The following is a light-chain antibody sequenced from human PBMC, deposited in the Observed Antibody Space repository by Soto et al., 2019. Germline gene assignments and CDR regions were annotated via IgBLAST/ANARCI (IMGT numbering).Light chain of an antibody. CDR1: QGISSW. CDR2: AAS. CDR3: HQSNSFPFT. V-gene: IGKV1-12*01. J-gene: IGKJ4*01. Sequence: IQMTQSLSSVSASVGDGVTITCRTSQGISSWLAWYQQRPGKAHKLLIYAASSLQSGVPSRFSGSGSGTDFALTIHSQQPEDFATYIFHQSNSFPFTFGGGTKVEIK.